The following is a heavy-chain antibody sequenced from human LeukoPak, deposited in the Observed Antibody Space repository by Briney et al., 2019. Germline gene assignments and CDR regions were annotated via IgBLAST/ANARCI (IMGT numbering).Heavy chain of an antibody. Sequence: SETLSLTCTVSGGSISSYYWSWIRQPPGKGLEWIGYIYYSGSTNYNPSLKSRVTISVDTSKNQFSLKLSSVTAADTAVYYCARDAVSSPDYFDYWGQGTLVTVSP. J-gene: IGHJ4*02. CDR1: GGSISSYY. V-gene: IGHV4-59*01. CDR3: ARDAVSSPDYFDY. CDR2: IYYSGST.